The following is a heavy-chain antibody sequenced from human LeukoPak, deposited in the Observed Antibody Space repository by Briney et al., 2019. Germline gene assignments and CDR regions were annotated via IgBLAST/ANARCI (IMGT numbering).Heavy chain of an antibody. D-gene: IGHD2-2*01. Sequence: ASVKVSCKASGYTFTGYYMHWVRQAPGQGLEWMGWINPNSGGTNYAQKFQGRVTMTRDTSISTAYMELSRLRSDDTAVYYCARVPIHGSSKDQTHNAFDIWGQGTMVTVSS. CDR3: ARVPIHGSSKDQTHNAFDI. V-gene: IGHV1-2*02. CDR1: GYTFTGYY. CDR2: INPNSGGT. J-gene: IGHJ3*02.